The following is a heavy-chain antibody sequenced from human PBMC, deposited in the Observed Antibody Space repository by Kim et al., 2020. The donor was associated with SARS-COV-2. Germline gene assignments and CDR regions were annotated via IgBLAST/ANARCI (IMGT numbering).Heavy chain of an antibody. D-gene: IGHD3-10*01. CDR3: ARVSGADPQNFDY. J-gene: IGHJ4*02. Sequence: EGSVRGRFTTSRDNAENSLYLHMNSRRAEDTAIYYCARVSGADPQNFDYWGQGTLVTVSS. V-gene: IGHV3-7*01.